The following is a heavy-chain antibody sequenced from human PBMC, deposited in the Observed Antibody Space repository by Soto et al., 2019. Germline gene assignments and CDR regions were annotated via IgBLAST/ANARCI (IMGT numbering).Heavy chain of an antibody. D-gene: IGHD6-6*01. J-gene: IGHJ6*02. V-gene: IGHV3-30*03. Sequence: GGSLRLSCQASGFNFDNYGMHWVRQAPGKGLEWVAVITYDGSNKYYADSVKGRFTISRDNAKNSLYLQMNSLRAEDTAVYYCASFEYSSSSHYYYYYGMDVWGQGTTVTVSS. CDR1: GFNFDNYG. CDR2: ITYDGSNK. CDR3: ASFEYSSSSHYYYYYGMDV.